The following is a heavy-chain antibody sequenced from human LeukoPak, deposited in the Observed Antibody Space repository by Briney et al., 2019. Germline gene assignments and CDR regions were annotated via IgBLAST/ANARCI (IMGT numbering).Heavy chain of an antibody. CDR2: IYSSGSA. V-gene: IGHV4-4*07. CDR1: GGSISDNY. CDR3: AKSNGYGLVDI. Sequence: SETLSLTCTVSGGSISDNYWTWIRQPAGKGLEWIGRIYSSGSANYNPSLMSRVTLSVDTSKNQFSLKLNSVTAADTAVYYCAKSNGYGLVDIWGQGTMVTVSS. D-gene: IGHD3-10*01. J-gene: IGHJ3*02.